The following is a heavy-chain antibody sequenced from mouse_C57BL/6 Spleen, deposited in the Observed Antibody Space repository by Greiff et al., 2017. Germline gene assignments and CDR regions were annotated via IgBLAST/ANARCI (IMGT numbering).Heavy chain of an antibody. CDR1: GYTFTSYW. CDR3: ARSEYDYYAMDY. CDR2: IDPSDSYT. V-gene: IGHV1-59*01. Sequence: QVQLQQPGAELVRPGTSVKLSCKASGYTFTSYWMHWVKQRPGQGLEWIGVIDPSDSYTNYNQKFKGKATLTVDTSSSTAHMQLSSLTSEDSAVYYCARSEYDYYAMDYWGQGTSVTVSS. J-gene: IGHJ4*01. D-gene: IGHD2-10*02.